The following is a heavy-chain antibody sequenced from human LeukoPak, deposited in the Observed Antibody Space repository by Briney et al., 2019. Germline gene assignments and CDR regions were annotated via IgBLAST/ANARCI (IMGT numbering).Heavy chain of an antibody. CDR2: VTKSGST. D-gene: IGHD1-26*01. J-gene: IGHJ4*02. CDR3: AKEIVGAPTPGAY. V-gene: IGHV4-4*02. Sequence: PSETLSLTCAVSTDSITSNWWSWVRQPPGKGMEWIGEVTKSGSTNYYPSLQSRVTISIDKSKHQIALELTSVTAADTAVYYCAKEIVGAPTPGAYWGQGILVTVSS. CDR1: TDSITSNW.